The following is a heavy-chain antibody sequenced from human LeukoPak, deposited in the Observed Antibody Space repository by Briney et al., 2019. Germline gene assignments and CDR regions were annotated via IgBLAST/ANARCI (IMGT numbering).Heavy chain of an antibody. CDR1: GYTFTSYY. Sequence: WASVKVSCKASGYTFTSYYMHWVRQAPGQGLEWMGIINPSGGSTSYAQKFQGRVTMTRDTSTSTVYMELSSLRSEDTAVYYCARDLIMTTVRSVAFDIWGQGTMVTVSS. J-gene: IGHJ3*02. CDR3: ARDLIMTTVRSVAFDI. CDR2: INPSGGST. D-gene: IGHD4-11*01. V-gene: IGHV1-46*01.